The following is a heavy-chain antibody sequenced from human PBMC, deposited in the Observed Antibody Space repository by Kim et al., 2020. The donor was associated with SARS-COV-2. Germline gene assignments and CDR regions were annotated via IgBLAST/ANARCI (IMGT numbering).Heavy chain of an antibody. V-gene: IGHV3-15*01. J-gene: IGHJ4*02. CDR1: GFTLSNAW. Sequence: GGSLRLSCAASGFTLSNAWMNWVRQAPGKGLEWLGRVRAESDGGTTDYAAAGKGRFTISRDDSKKRVFLQMNRLASEDTGIYYCLLSRSRDGVDYWGQGTLVTVSS. D-gene: IGHD2-15*01. CDR3: LLSRSRDGVDY. CDR2: VRAESDGGTT.